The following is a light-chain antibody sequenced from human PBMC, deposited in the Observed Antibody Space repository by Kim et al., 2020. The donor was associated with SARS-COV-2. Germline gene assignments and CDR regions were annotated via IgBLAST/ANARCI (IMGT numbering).Light chain of an antibody. Sequence: SYELTQPPSVSVSPGQTASITCSGDRLGNKYVCWYQKKPGQSPVVVMYQDERRPSGIPERFSAPNSGNTAPLPISGPQPLDGVAFFFQFGEGPPTLFGGG. J-gene: IGLJ2*01. V-gene: IGLV3-1*01. CDR3: QFGEGPPTL. CDR1: RLGNKY. CDR2: QDE.